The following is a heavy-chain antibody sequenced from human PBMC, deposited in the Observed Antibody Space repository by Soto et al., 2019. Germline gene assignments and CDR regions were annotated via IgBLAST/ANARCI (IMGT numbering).Heavy chain of an antibody. Sequence: GGSLRLSCAASGFIFSNYWMSLVRQAPGKGLERVANIKQDGGEIYYVDSVRGRFTISRDNAKNSLYLQMNSLRAEDKAVYYCARLQSYGRPVDYWGQGTPVTVSS. CDR3: ARLQSYGRPVDY. J-gene: IGHJ4*02. CDR2: IKQDGGEI. V-gene: IGHV3-7*03. D-gene: IGHD5-18*01. CDR1: GFIFSNYW.